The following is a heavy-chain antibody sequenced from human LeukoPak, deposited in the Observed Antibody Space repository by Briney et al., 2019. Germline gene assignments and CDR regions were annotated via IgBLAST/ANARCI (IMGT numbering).Heavy chain of an antibody. CDR3: ARGSSSSWYRWGLYFDY. CDR2: INHSGST. CDR1: GGSFSGYY. Sequence: WETLSLTCAVYGGSFSGYYWSWIRQPPGKGLEWIGEINHSGSTNYNPSLKSRVTISVDTSKSQFSLKLSSVTAADTAVYYCARGSSSSWYRWGLYFDYWGQGTLVTVSS. J-gene: IGHJ4*02. D-gene: IGHD6-13*01. V-gene: IGHV4-34*01.